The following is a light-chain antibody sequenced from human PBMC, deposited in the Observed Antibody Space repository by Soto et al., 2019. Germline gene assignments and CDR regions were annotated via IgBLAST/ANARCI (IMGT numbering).Light chain of an antibody. CDR2: VAS. CDR3: QNYNSAPIT. V-gene: IGKV1-27*01. CDR1: QGISNY. J-gene: IGKJ5*01. Sequence: DIHMTQSPASLSASVGHRVTITCRASQGISNYLAWYQQKPGKVPKLLIYVASTLQSGVPSRFSGRGSGTDFSLSISSLQPEDVATYYCQNYNSAPITFGQGTRLEIK.